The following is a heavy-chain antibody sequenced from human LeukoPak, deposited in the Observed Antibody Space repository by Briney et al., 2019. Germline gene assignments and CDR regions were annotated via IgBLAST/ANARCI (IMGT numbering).Heavy chain of an antibody. D-gene: IGHD3-10*01. J-gene: IGHJ5*02. CDR3: AKSFSITMVRGDPPPPAFDP. CDR1: GFTFSSYG. V-gene: IGHV3-30*02. CDR2: IRYDGSNK. Sequence: GGSLRLSCAASGFTFSSYGMHWVRQAPGKGLEWVAFIRYDGSNKYYADSVKGRFTISRDNSKNTLYLQMNSLRAEDTAVYYCAKSFSITMVRGDPPPPAFDPWGQGTLVTVSS.